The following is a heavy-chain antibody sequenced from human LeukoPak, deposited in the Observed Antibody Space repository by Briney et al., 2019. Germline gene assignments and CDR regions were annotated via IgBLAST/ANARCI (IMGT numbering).Heavy chain of an antibody. CDR3: AKPPDWYCSSPSCHFAAPFDY. Sequence: ASVKVSCKVSGYTLTELSMHWVRQAPGKGLEWMGGFDPEDGETIYAQKFQGRVTMTADTSTDTAYMELSSLRSEDTAVYYCAKPPDWYCSSPSCHFAAPFDYWGQGTLVTVSS. CDR2: FDPEDGET. J-gene: IGHJ4*02. V-gene: IGHV1-24*01. CDR1: GYTLTELS. D-gene: IGHD2-2*01.